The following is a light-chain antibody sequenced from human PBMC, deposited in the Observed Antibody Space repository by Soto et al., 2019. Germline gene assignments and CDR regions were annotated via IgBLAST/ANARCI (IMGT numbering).Light chain of an antibody. Sequence: EIVLTQSPDTLSLSPGQTATLSCRASQSVDSNYLAWYQQKPGPAHSLLIYGTSNRATGIPDRFSGSGSGTDFPLTISRLEPEDFAVFYCQQYDNSITFGQGTRLEI. CDR3: QQYDNSIT. CDR2: GTS. CDR1: QSVDSNY. J-gene: IGKJ5*01. V-gene: IGKV3-20*01.